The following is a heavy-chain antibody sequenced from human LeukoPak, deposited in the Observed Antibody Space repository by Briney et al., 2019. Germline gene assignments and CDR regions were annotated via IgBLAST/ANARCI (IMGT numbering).Heavy chain of an antibody. J-gene: IGHJ4*02. CDR3: ARGSELYYDY. CDR1: GGTFSSYA. D-gene: IGHD3-10*01. V-gene: IGHV1-46*01. Sequence: ASVKVSCKASGGTFSSYAISWVRQAPGQGLEWMGIINPSGGSTSYAQKFQGRVTMTGDTSTSTVYMELSSLRSEDTAVYYCARGSELYYDYWGQGTLVTVSS. CDR2: INPSGGST.